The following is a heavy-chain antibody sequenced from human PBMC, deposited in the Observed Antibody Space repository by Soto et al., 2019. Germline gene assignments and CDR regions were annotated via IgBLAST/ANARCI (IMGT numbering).Heavy chain of an antibody. V-gene: IGHV4-34*01. CDR2: INHSGST. D-gene: IGHD5-18*01. Sequence: QVQLQQWGAGLLKPSETLSLTCAVYGGSFSGYYWSWIRQPPGKGLEWIGEINHSGSTNYNPSLKRRVTISVDTSKNQFSLKLSSVTAADTAVYYCARAVTAMVIYYYYYYMDVWGKGTTVTVSS. CDR3: ARAVTAMVIYYYYYYMDV. CDR1: GGSFSGYY. J-gene: IGHJ6*03.